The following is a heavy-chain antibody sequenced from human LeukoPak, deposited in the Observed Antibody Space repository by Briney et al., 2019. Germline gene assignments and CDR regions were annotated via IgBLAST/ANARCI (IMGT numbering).Heavy chain of an antibody. CDR1: GYSISSGYY. Sequence: SETLSLTCTVSGYSISSGYYWGWIRQPPGKGLEWIGSIYHSGSTYYNPSLKSRVTISVDTSKNQSSLKLSSVTAADTAVYYCARGVPTGYSPFDYWGQGTLVTVSS. CDR3: ARGVPTGYSPFDY. CDR2: IYHSGST. V-gene: IGHV4-38-2*02. J-gene: IGHJ4*02. D-gene: IGHD3-9*01.